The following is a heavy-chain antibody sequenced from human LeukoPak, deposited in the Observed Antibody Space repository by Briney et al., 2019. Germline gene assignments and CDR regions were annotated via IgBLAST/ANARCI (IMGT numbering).Heavy chain of an antibody. V-gene: IGHV3-11*04. CDR2: ISSSGSTI. D-gene: IGHD1-26*01. CDR3: ARTGFGSGSYFLANDAFDI. CDR1: GFTFSDYY. Sequence: GGSPRLSCAASGFTFSDYYMSWIRKAPGKGLEWVSYISSSGSTIYYADSVKGRFTISRDNSKNTLYLQMNSLRAEDTAVYYCARTGFGSGSYFLANDAFDIWGQGTMVTVSS. J-gene: IGHJ3*02.